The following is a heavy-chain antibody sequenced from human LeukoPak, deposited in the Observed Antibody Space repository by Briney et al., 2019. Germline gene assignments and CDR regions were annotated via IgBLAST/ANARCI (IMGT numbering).Heavy chain of an antibody. D-gene: IGHD6-19*01. J-gene: IGHJ4*02. CDR1: GFTFSDYY. Sequence: GGSLRLSCAASGFTFSDYYMSWVRQAPGEGLEWVSYISSGGITIYYADSVKGRFTISRDNAKNSLYLQMNSLRAEDTAVYYCATGYSSGWYWGQGTLVTVSS. CDR3: ATGYSSGWY. V-gene: IGHV3-11*01. CDR2: ISSGGITI.